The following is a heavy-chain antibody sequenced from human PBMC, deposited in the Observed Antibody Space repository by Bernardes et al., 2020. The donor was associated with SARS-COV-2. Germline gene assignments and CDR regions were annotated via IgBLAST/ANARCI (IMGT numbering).Heavy chain of an antibody. CDR2: INTDGSST. V-gene: IGHV3-74*01. J-gene: IGHJ3*02. CDR1: GFTSSSSW. CDR3: AGDSYDAFDI. Sequence: GSLSLPCAASGFTSSSSWMHWVRQAPGKGLVWVSRINTDGSSTSYVDSVKGRFTISRDNAKNTLYLQMNNLRAEDTAVYYCAGDSYDAFDIWGQGTMVTVSS.